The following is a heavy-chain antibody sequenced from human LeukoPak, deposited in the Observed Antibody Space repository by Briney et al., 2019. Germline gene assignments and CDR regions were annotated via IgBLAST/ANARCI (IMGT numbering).Heavy chain of an antibody. CDR2: FDPEDGVT. Sequence: APVKVSCKVSGHTLSALSMHCVRQAPGQGLEWRGGFDPEDGVTIYAQKFQGRVTMTEDISTNTAYMEVSSLRSEDTAVYYCATSWVVAGIGTYYGKGVGGRGPTVTVSA. CDR1: GHTLSALS. CDR3: ATSWVVAGIGTYYGKGV. D-gene: IGHD6-19*01. V-gene: IGHV1-24*01. J-gene: IGHJ6*04.